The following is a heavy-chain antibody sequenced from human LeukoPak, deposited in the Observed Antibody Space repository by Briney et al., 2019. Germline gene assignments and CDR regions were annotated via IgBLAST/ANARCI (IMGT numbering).Heavy chain of an antibody. Sequence: NPSETLSLTCTVSGGSISSSSYCWGWIRQPPGKGLEWIGSIYYSGSTYYNPSLKSRVIISVDTSKNQFSLKLSSVTAADTAVYYCARAPLARYSSSYDYWGQGTLVTVSS. CDR1: GGSISSSSYC. V-gene: IGHV4-39*07. D-gene: IGHD6-13*01. J-gene: IGHJ4*02. CDR3: ARAPLARYSSSYDY. CDR2: IYYSGST.